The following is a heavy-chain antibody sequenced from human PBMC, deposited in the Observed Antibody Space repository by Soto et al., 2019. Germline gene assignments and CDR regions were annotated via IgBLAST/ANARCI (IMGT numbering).Heavy chain of an antibody. D-gene: IGHD2-21*02. Sequence: QVQLQESGPGLLRPSETLSLSCTVSGGSIRDYFWSWIRQPPGKGLEWIGHIYHTGRANYDSSLKRRVTMSLDTSKNQFSLKLTSVTAADTAVYYCARDTQYGGGDWYEDWFDSWGPGTLVTVSS. CDR2: IYHTGRA. V-gene: IGHV4-59*13. J-gene: IGHJ5*01. CDR3: ARDTQYGGGDWYEDWFDS. CDR1: GGSIRDYF.